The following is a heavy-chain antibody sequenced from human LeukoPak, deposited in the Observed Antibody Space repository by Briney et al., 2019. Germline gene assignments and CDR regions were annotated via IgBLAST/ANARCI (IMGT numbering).Heavy chain of an antibody. Sequence: PGGSLRLSFAASGFPFSSYSMNWVRQAPGKGLEGVSSISSSISYIYYADSVKGRFTISRDNAKNSLYLQMNSLRAEDTAVYYCARDNWNDDGGYYYYYYMDVWGKGTTVTVSS. CDR3: ARDNWNDDGGYYYYYYMDV. J-gene: IGHJ6*03. V-gene: IGHV3-21*01. D-gene: IGHD1-20*01. CDR2: ISSSISYI. CDR1: GFPFSSYS.